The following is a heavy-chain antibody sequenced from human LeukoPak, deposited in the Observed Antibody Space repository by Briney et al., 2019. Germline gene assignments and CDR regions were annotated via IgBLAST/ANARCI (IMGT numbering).Heavy chain of an antibody. CDR1: GGPISSSSYY. Sequence: SETLSLTCTVSGGPISSSSYYWGWIRQPPGKGLEWIGSIYYSGSTYYNPSLKSRVTISVDTSKNQFSLQLRSVTAADTAVYDCARQGSSSWYPVGINHFDYWGQGTLVSVSS. D-gene: IGHD6-13*01. CDR2: IYYSGST. V-gene: IGHV4-39*01. J-gene: IGHJ4*02. CDR3: ARQGSSSWYPVGINHFDY.